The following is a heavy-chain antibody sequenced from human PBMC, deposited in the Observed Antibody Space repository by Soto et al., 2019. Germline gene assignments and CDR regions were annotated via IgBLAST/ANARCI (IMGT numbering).Heavy chain of an antibody. CDR3: ARGRIPY. J-gene: IGHJ4*02. D-gene: IGHD5-18*01. Sequence: PVGSLRLSCAASGFTFSDSYMSWIRQAPGKGLEWLSYISNSGDIIYYADSVKGRFTISRDNAKNSLYLQMNSLRVDDTAMYYCARGRIPYWGQGTLVTVSS. V-gene: IGHV3-11*01. CDR2: ISNSGDII. CDR1: GFTFSDSY.